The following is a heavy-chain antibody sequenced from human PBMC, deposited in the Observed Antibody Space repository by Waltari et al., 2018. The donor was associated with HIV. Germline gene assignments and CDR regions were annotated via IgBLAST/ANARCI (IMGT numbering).Heavy chain of an antibody. D-gene: IGHD6-6*01. CDR3: AKDVSLSSARPRLVSFDF. Sequence: DVQLLAAGGASKQTGKSLTIYCVASGFGLASGGLARVRRAPGGGLGFIASISGGGSKTYYVDSLKGRFTISRDNSKNVMYLKMTNLRVDDTAMYLCAKDVSLSSARPRLVSFDFWSQGTQVSVAS. V-gene: IGHV3-7*03. J-gene: IGHJ4*02. CDR1: GFGLASGG. CDR2: ISGGGSKT.